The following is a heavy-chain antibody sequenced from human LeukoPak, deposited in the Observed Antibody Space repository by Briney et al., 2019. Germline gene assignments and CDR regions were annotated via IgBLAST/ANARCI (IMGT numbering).Heavy chain of an antibody. J-gene: IGHJ5*02. CDR3: ARDFQNYYDSSGYYYGPGNWFDP. Sequence: SETLSLTCTVSGYSISSGYYWGWIRQPPGKGLEGIGSIYHSGSTYYNPSLKSRVTISVDTSKNQFSLKLSSVTAADTAVCYCARDFQNYYDSSGYYYGPGNWFDPWGQGTLVTVSS. V-gene: IGHV4-38-2*02. D-gene: IGHD3-22*01. CDR1: GYSISSGYY. CDR2: IYHSGST.